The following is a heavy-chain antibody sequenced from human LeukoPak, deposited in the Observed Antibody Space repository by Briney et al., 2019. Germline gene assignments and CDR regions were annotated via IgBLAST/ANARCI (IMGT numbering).Heavy chain of an antibody. CDR1: GGTFSSYA. Sequence: VASVKVSCKASGGTFSSYAISWVRQAPGQGLEWMGGIIPIFGTANYAQKFQGRVTITADESTSTAYMELSSLRSEDTAVYYCARIAYSSSSFDIWGQGTMVTVSS. D-gene: IGHD6-6*01. J-gene: IGHJ3*02. CDR3: ARIAYSSSSFDI. V-gene: IGHV1-69*13. CDR2: IIPIFGTA.